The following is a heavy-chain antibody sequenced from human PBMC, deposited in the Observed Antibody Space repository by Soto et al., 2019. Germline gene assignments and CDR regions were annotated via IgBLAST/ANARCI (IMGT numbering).Heavy chain of an antibody. CDR1: GFTFSSYS. CDR2: ISSSSSYI. CDR3: ASSVKFLEWPRFDY. V-gene: IGHV3-21*01. D-gene: IGHD3-3*01. J-gene: IGHJ4*02. Sequence: GGSLRLSCAASGFTFSSYSMNWVRQAPGKGLEWVSSISSSSSYIYYADSVKGRFTISRDNAKNSLYLQMNSLRAEDTAVYYCASSVKFLEWPRFDYSGQGTLVTVSS.